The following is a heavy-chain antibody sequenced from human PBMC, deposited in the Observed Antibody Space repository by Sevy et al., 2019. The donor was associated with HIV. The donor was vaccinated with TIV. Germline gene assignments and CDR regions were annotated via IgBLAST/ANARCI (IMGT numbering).Heavy chain of an antibody. CDR3: AKSSKVDYFQH. CDR1: GFTFSSYG. CDR2: ISYDGSNK. Sequence: GGSLRLSCAASGFTFSSYGMHWVRQAPGKGLEWVAVISYDGSNKYYADSVKGRFTNSRDNSKNTLYLQMNSLRAEDTAVYYCAKSSKVDYFQHWGQSPLVTVSS. V-gene: IGHV3-30*18. J-gene: IGHJ1*01.